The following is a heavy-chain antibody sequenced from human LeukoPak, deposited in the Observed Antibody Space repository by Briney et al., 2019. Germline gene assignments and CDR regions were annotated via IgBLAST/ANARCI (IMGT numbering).Heavy chain of an antibody. D-gene: IGHD1-26*01. J-gene: IGHJ4*02. CDR2: ISYDGSNK. CDR1: GFTFSSYG. Sequence: GGSLRLSCAASGFTFSSYGMHWVRQAPGKGLEWVAVISYDGSNKYYADSVKGRFTISRDNSKNTLYLQMNSLRAEDTAVYYCAKAISVGATTDAADWGQGTLVTVSS. CDR3: AKAISVGATTDAAD. V-gene: IGHV3-30*18.